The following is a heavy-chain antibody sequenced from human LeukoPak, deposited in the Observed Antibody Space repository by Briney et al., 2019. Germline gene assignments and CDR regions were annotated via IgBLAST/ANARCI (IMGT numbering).Heavy chain of an antibody. V-gene: IGHV3-30*04. Sequence: GGSLRLSCAASGFTFSSYAVHWVRQAPGKGLEWVAVISYDGSNKYYADSVKGRFTISRDNSKNTPYLQMNSLRAEDTAVYYCARDGTYYYGMDVWGQGTTVTVSS. D-gene: IGHD1-26*01. J-gene: IGHJ6*02. CDR3: ARDGTYYYGMDV. CDR1: GFTFSSYA. CDR2: ISYDGSNK.